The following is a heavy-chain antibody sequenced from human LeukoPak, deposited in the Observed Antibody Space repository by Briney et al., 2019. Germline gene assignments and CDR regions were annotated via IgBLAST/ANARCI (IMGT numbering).Heavy chain of an antibody. V-gene: IGHV3-30*18. CDR1: GFSFISYG. Sequence: GGALRLSCAASGFSFISYGMHWVRQAPGKGREGVGVISDDGRSKDYADSVKGRVTISRDNSKDTLYLQMNSVRDEDTAVYYCAKRPSDYGDYVSYFDYWGQGTLVTVSS. CDR2: ISDDGRSK. D-gene: IGHD4-17*01. J-gene: IGHJ4*02. CDR3: AKRPSDYGDYVSYFDY.